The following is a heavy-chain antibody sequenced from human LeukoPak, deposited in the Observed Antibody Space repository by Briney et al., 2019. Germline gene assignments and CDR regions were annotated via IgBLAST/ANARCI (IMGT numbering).Heavy chain of an antibody. Sequence: GSLRLSCAASGFTFSSYSMNWVRQAPGKGLEWVSYISSGSTTIYYANSVKGRFTISRDNAKNSLYLQMNSLRDEDTAVYYCARDYTGYYSVDYWGQGTLVTVSS. CDR1: GFTFSSYS. CDR3: ARDYTGYYSVDY. J-gene: IGHJ4*02. CDR2: ISSGSTTI. D-gene: IGHD3-22*01. V-gene: IGHV3-48*02.